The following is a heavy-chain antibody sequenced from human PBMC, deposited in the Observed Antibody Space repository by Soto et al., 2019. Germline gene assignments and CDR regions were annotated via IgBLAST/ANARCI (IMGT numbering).Heavy chain of an antibody. J-gene: IGHJ4*02. CDR3: ASYVDTVLETQGY. CDR1: GFTFSSYA. CDR2: ISGSGGST. Sequence: EVQLLESGGGLVQPGGSLRLSCAASGFTFSSYAMSWVRQAPGKGLEWVSAISGSGGSTYYADSVKGRFTISRDNSKDTLYLQMNSLRAEDTAVYYCASYVDTVLETQGYWGQGTLVTVSS. D-gene: IGHD5-18*01. V-gene: IGHV3-23*01.